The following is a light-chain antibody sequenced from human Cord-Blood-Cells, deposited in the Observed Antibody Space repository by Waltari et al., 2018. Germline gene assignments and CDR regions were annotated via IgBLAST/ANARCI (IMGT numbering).Light chain of an antibody. CDR1: SSDVGGYNS. CDR2: DVR. CDR3: CSYAGSYTWV. Sequence: QSALTQPRSVSGSPGQSVPISCTGTSSDVGGYNSVSWYQQHPGKAPKLMIYDVRKRPSGVPDRFSGSKSGNTASLTISGLQAEDEADYYCCSYAGSYTWVFGGGTKLTVL. J-gene: IGLJ3*02. V-gene: IGLV2-11*01.